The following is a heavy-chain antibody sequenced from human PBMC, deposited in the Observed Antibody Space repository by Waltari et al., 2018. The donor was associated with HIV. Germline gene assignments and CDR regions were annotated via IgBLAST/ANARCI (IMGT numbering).Heavy chain of an antibody. CDR1: GFTVTDAR. V-gene: IGHV3-15*01. CDR3: ATVGGGTRDF. J-gene: IGHJ4*02. Sequence: EVQLVESGGGLVKPGGSLRLSCTTSGFTVTDARLRWVRQAPGGGLEWVGRIKSQNGGGTNDYEAPVKGRFTNSGNDSKNTVFLKMNRLKPEDTAVYYWATVGGGTRDFWGQGTLVIVSS. D-gene: IGHD3-16*01. CDR2: IKSQNGGGTN.